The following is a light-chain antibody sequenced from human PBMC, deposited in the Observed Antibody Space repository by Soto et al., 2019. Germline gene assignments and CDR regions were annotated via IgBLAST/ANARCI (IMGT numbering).Light chain of an antibody. Sequence: EVVLTQSPGTLSLSPGERATLSCRAIQSDSSIFLAWYQQKPGQAPRLLIYGTSSRATGIPDRFSGRGSGTDFTLTISRLEPEDFATYYCQQSYSTPTWTFGQGTKVDI. CDR1: QSDSSIF. CDR3: QQSYSTPTWT. CDR2: GTS. J-gene: IGKJ1*01. V-gene: IGKV3-20*01.